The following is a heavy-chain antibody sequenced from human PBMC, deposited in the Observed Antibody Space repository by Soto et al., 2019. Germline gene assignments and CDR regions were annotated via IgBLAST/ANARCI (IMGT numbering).Heavy chain of an antibody. Sequence: LRLSCAASGFTFTNYLMTWVRQAPGKGLEWVSSIDKSGGDTYYADSVKGRFTISRDNSKNTLYLQMNGLRAEDTALYYCAKDTYSRSWYFWGQGTLVTVSS. CDR2: IDKSGGDT. V-gene: IGHV3-23*05. D-gene: IGHD2-2*01. J-gene: IGHJ4*02. CDR1: GFTFTNYL. CDR3: AKDTYSRSWYF.